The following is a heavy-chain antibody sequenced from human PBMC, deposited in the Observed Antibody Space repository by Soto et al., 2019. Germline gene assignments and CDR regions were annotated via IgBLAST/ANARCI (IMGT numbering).Heavy chain of an antibody. CDR1: GFTFSRYA. CDR2: LSGSGGTT. J-gene: IGHJ6*02. Sequence: GGSLRLSCAASGFTFSRYAMSWVRQAPGKGLEWVSSLSGSGGTTFNTDSVKGRFTISRDNSKNTLFLQMNSLRADDTAVYYCATALLVDYYYYYGLDVWGQGTTVTVSS. CDR3: ATALLVDYYYYYGLDV. V-gene: IGHV3-23*01.